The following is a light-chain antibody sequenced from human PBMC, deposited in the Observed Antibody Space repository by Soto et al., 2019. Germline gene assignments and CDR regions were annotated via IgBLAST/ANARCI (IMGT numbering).Light chain of an antibody. J-gene: IGKJ4*01. CDR1: HTVSNN. CDR2: FAS. Sequence: ERVMTQSPATLSVSPGEKATLSCRASHTVSNNLAWYQQKPGQAPRLLIYFASTRATGIPARFSGSGSGTEFTLTISTLQSEDFAVYYCQQYNEWPLTFGGGTKVETK. V-gene: IGKV3-15*01. CDR3: QQYNEWPLT.